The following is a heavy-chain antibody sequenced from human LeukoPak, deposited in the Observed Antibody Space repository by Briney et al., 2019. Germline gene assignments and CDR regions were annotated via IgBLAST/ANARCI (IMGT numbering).Heavy chain of an antibody. CDR2: ISYDGSNK. D-gene: IGHD6-13*01. CDR3: AREHSSWYFFSTFDI. CDR1: GFTFSSYT. V-gene: IGHV3-30-3*01. J-gene: IGHJ3*02. Sequence: PGGSLRLSCAASGFTFSSYTMHWVRQAPGKGLEWMAVISYDGSNKYYADSVKGRFTISIDNSKNTLSLQMNSLRAEDTAVYYCAREHSSWYFFSTFDIWDQGTMVTVSS.